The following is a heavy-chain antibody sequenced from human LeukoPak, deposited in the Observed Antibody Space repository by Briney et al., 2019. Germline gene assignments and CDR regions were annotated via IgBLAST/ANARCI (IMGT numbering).Heavy chain of an antibody. Sequence: GGSLRLSCAVSGFTFSSYRMSWVHQAPGKGLEWVSSISTSSSSKYYADSVKGRFTISRDNAKNSLYLQMNSLRAEDTAVYYCARNSGWFRFDYWGQGTLVTVSS. CDR2: ISTSSSSK. J-gene: IGHJ4*02. D-gene: IGHD6-19*01. CDR1: GFTFSSYR. V-gene: IGHV3-21*04. CDR3: ARNSGWFRFDY.